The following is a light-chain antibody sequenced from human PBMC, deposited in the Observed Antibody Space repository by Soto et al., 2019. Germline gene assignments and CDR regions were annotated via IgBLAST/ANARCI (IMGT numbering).Light chain of an antibody. CDR3: SSYTSSSTLFV. CDR2: EVS. V-gene: IGLV2-14*01. J-gene: IGLJ1*01. CDR1: SSDVGGYNY. Sequence: QSALTQPASVSGSPGQSITISCTGTSSDVGGYNYVSWYQQHPGKAPKVMIYEVSHRPSGVSNRFSGSKSGSTASLTISGLQAEDEADYYCSSYTSSSTLFVFGTGTKLTVL.